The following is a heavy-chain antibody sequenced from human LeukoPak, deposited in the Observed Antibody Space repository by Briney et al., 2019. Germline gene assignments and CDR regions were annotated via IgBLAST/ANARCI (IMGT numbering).Heavy chain of an antibody. J-gene: IGHJ4*02. CDR3: ARGRRDYNYEDYFDY. V-gene: IGHV4-4*07. D-gene: IGHD1-20*01. Sequence: SETLSLTCTVSGGSISSYYWSWIRQPAGKGLEWIGRIYTSGSTNYNPSLKSRVTMSVDTSKNQFSLKLSSVTAADTAVYYCARGRRDYNYEDYFDYWGQGTLVTVSP. CDR2: IYTSGST. CDR1: GGSISSYY.